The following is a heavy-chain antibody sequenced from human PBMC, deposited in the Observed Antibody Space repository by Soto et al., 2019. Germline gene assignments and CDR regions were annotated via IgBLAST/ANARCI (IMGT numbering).Heavy chain of an antibody. CDR2: ISAYNGNT. CDR1: GYTFTSYG. J-gene: IGHJ4*02. D-gene: IGHD6-13*01. V-gene: IGHV1-18*01. Sequence: ASVKVSCKAPGYTFTSYGISWVRQAPGQGFEWMVWISAYNGNTNYAQKLQGRVTMTTDTSTSTAYMELRSLRSDDTAVYYCARVLTAAGFDYWGQGTLVTVSS. CDR3: ARVLTAAGFDY.